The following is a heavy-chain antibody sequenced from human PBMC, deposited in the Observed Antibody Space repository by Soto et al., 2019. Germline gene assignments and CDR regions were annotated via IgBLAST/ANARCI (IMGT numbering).Heavy chain of an antibody. CDR2: INPNSGGT. D-gene: IGHD5-18*01. CDR3: ARDDTPTQLGFDY. Sequence: QVQLVQSGAEVKKPGASVKVACKASGYTFTGNYMHWVRQAPGQGLEWMGWINPNSGGTNYAQKFQGSVTMTRDTSISTAYMEMSRLRSDDTEVYYCARDDTPTQLGFDYLGQGTLVTVSS. CDR1: GYTFTGNY. J-gene: IGHJ4*02. V-gene: IGHV1-2*02.